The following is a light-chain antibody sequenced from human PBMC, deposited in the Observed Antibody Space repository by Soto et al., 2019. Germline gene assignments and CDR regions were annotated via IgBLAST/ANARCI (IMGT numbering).Light chain of an antibody. V-gene: IGKV3-20*01. CDR2: GAS. CDR1: QSVSSRV. Sequence: EIVVTQYPGTLSLSPGESASLSCRASQSVSSRVAWYQQKFGQAPRLVIYGASVRATGIPDRFSGSGSGTDFTLTISRVEPEDFAMYFCQQYGRSPFTFGQGTNLEIK. J-gene: IGKJ2*01. CDR3: QQYGRSPFT.